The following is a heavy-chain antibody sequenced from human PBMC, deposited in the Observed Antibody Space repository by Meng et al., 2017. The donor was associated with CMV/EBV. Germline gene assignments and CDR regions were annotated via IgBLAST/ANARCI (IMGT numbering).Heavy chain of an antibody. V-gene: IGHV3-7*01. CDR1: GFTFSSYW. Sequence: GGSLRLSCAASGFTFSSYWMSWVRQAPGKGLEWVANIKQDGSEKYYVDSVKGRFTISRDNAKNSLYLQMNSLRAEDTAVYYCAREMRATGYYYYGMDVWGQGTTVTLSS. D-gene: IGHD5-12*01. CDR2: IKQDGSEK. J-gene: IGHJ6*02. CDR3: AREMRATGYYYYGMDV.